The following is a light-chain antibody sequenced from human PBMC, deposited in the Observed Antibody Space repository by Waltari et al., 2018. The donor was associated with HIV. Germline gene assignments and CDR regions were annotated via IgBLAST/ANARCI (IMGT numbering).Light chain of an antibody. CDR3: QSHDFNNWV. Sequence: QSVLTQPPSVSGAPGQRVTIPCTGSDSNIGAGYDVQWYQQLPGAAPKLLIFNNNYRPSGVPDRFSGSRSGASASLAITGLQPEDEADYYCQSHDFNNWVFGGGTKLSVL. V-gene: IGLV1-40*03. J-gene: IGLJ3*02. CDR2: NNN. CDR1: DSNIGAGYD.